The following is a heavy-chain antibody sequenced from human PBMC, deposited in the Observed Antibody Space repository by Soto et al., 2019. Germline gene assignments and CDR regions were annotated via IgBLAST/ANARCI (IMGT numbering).Heavy chain of an antibody. CDR3: ARAPTITIFGVVIDYYYYYMDV. V-gene: IGHV1-8*01. CDR2: MNPNSGNT. Sequence: QVQLVQSGAEVKKPGASVKVSCKASGYTFTSYDINWVRQATGQGLEWMGWMNPNSGNTGYAQKFQGRVTMTRNTSISTAYMELSSLSSEDKAVYYCARAPTITIFGVVIDYYYYYMDVWGKGTTVTVSS. CDR1: GYTFTSYD. D-gene: IGHD3-3*01. J-gene: IGHJ6*03.